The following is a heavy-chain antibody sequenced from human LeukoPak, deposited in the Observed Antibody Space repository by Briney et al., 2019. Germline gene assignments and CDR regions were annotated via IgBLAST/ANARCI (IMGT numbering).Heavy chain of an antibody. J-gene: IGHJ3*02. D-gene: IGHD2-21*01. CDR1: GDSISSSSSY. CDR2: IYHSGST. V-gene: IGHV4-39*07. Sequence: SETLSLTCTVSGDSISSSSSYWGWIRQPPGKGLEWIGSIYHSGSTYYNPSLKSRVTISVDTSKNQFSLKLSSVTAADTAVYYCARVIDIPFDIWGQGTMVTVSS. CDR3: ARVIDIPFDI.